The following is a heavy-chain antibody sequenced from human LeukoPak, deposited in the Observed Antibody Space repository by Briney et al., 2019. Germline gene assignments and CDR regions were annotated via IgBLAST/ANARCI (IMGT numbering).Heavy chain of an antibody. CDR1: GGSISSSSYY. V-gene: IGHV4-39*07. Sequence: SETLSLTCTVSGGSISSSSYYWGWIRQPPGKGPEWIGSIYYSGSTYYNPSLKSRVTISVDTSKNQFSLKLTSVTAADTAVYYCARVTCSSGSCYPNYFDYWGQGTLVTVSS. CDR2: IYYSGST. J-gene: IGHJ4*02. D-gene: IGHD2-15*01. CDR3: ARVTCSSGSCYPNYFDY.